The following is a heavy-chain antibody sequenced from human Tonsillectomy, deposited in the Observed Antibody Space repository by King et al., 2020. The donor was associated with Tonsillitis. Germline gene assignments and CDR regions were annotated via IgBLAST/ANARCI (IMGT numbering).Heavy chain of an antibody. CDR2: IDPSDSYT. Sequence: VQLVESGAEVKKPGESQRISCKGSGYSFTSYWISWVRQMPGKGLEWMGRIDPSDSYTNYSPSFQGHVTISAAKSISTAYLQWSSRKASDTAMYYCARQGLYEDPFDIWGQGTMVTVSS. CDR1: GYSFTSYW. CDR3: ARQGLYEDPFDI. V-gene: IGHV5-10-1*03. D-gene: IGHD2-8*01. J-gene: IGHJ3*02.